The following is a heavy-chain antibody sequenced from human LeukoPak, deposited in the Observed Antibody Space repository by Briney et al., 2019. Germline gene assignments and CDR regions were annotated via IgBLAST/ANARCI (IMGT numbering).Heavy chain of an antibody. D-gene: IGHD6-13*01. Sequence: GGSLRLSCAASGFTFSSYWMSWVRQAPGKGPEWVANIKQDGSEKYYVDSVKGRFTISRDNAKNSLYLQMNSLRAEDTAVYYCARVDRWYTTYFDYWGQGTLVTVSS. CDR3: ARVDRWYTTYFDY. J-gene: IGHJ4*02. CDR1: GFTFSSYW. CDR2: IKQDGSEK. V-gene: IGHV3-7*01.